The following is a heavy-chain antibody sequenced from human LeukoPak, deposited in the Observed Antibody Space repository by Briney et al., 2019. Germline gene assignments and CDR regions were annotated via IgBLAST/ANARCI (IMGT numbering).Heavy chain of an antibody. D-gene: IGHD3-10*01. CDR1: GFTFSSYW. CDR2: IKQDGSDK. J-gene: IGHJ4*02. CDR3: ASVPRSSSDY. Sequence: GGSLRLSCGASGFTFSSYWMNWVRQAPGKGLKWVATIKQDGSDKYYVDSVKGRFTISRDNAKNSLYLQMNSLRAEDTAVYYCASVPRSSSDYWGQGTLVTVSS. V-gene: IGHV3-7*05.